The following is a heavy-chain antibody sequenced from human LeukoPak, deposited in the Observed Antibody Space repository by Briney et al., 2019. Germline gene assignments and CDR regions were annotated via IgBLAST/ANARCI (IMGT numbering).Heavy chain of an antibody. D-gene: IGHD6-6*01. V-gene: IGHV4-39*07. CDR3: AREGARPPYYYYGMDV. CDR2: IYYSGST. CDR1: GGSIGSSSYY. J-gene: IGHJ6*02. Sequence: PSETLSLTCTVSGGSIGSSSYYWGWIRQPPGKGLEWIGSIYYSGSTYYNPSLKSRVTISVDTSKNQFSLKLSSVTAADTAVYYCAREGARPPYYYYGMDVWGQGTTVTVSS.